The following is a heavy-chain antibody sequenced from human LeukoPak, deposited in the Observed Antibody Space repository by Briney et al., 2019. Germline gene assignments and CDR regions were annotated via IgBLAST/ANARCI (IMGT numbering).Heavy chain of an antibody. CDR2: IIPIFGTA. CDR3: ARDEPLGIGATQIDAFDI. D-gene: IGHD7-27*01. J-gene: IGHJ3*02. V-gene: IGHV1-69*13. Sequence: GASVKVSCKASGGTFSSYAISWVRQAPGQGLEWMGGIIPIFGTANYAQKFQGRVTITADESTSTAYMELSSLRSEDTAVYYCARDEPLGIGATQIDAFDIWGQGTMVTVSS. CDR1: GGTFSSYA.